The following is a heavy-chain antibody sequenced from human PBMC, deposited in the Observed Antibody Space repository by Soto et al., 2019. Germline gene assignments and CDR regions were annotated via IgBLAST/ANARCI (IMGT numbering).Heavy chain of an antibody. CDR1: GFTFSSYW. CDR3: ARDPTYFYDSSGYYDY. CDR2: INSDGSST. V-gene: IGHV3-74*01. D-gene: IGHD3-22*01. J-gene: IGHJ4*02. Sequence: GGSLRLSCAASGFTFSSYWMHWVRQAPGKGLEWVSRINSDGSSTSYADSVKGRFTISRDNAKNTLYLQMNSLRAEDTAVYYCARDPTYFYDSSGYYDYWGQGTLVTV.